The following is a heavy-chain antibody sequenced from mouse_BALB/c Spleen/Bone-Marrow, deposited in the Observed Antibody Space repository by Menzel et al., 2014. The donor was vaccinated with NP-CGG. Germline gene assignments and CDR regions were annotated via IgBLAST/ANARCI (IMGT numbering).Heavy chain of an antibody. Sequence: QVQLQQSGAELVRPGSSVKISCKASGYAISGYWMNWVKQRPGQGLEWIGQIYPGDDDTIYNGKFKGKATLTAGKSSNAAYRQLSRLTSEDSAVYLCAREDYGSSWFAYWGQGTLVTVSA. CDR2: IYPGDDDT. CDR1: GYAISGYW. CDR3: AREDYGSSWFAY. D-gene: IGHD1-3*01. V-gene: IGHV1-80*01. J-gene: IGHJ3*01.